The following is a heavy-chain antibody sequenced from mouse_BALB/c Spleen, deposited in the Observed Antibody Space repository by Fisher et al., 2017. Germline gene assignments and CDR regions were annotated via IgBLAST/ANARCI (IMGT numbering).Heavy chain of an antibody. Sequence: QKFKGKATLTSDKSSSTAYMQLSNLTSEDSAVYYCATMITTDAMDYWGQGTSVTVPQ. D-gene: IGHD2-4*01. V-gene: IGHV1-4*01. J-gene: IGHJ4*01. CDR3: ATMITTDAMDY.